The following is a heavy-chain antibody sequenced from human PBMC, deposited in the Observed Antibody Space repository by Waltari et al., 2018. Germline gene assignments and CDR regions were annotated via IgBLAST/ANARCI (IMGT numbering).Heavy chain of an antibody. V-gene: IGHV4-39*07. CDR3: ARDDGAVAGTPTMIYY. CDR2: IYYSGRT. CDR1: GGSISSSSYY. D-gene: IGHD6-19*01. Sequence: QLQLQESGPGLVKPSETLSLTCTVSGGSISSSSYYWGWIRQPPGKGLEWIGSIYYSGRTYYNPSLKSRVTISVDTSKNQFSLKLSSVTAADTAVYYCARDDGAVAGTPTMIYYWGQGTLVTVSS. J-gene: IGHJ4*02.